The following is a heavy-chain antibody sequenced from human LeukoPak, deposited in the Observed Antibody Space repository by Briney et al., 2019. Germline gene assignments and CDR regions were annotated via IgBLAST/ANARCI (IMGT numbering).Heavy chain of an antibody. J-gene: IGHJ6*03. CDR2: IYYSGST. V-gene: IGHV4-59*01. D-gene: IGHD5-18*01. Sequence: SETLSLTCTVSGGSISSYYWSWIRQPPGKGLEWIGYIYYSGSTNYNPSLKSRVTISVDTSKNQFSLKLSSVTAADTAVYYCARTTEGGYTYDYFYYYYMDVWGKGTTVTISS. CDR3: ARTTEGGYTYDYFYYYYMDV. CDR1: GGSISSYY.